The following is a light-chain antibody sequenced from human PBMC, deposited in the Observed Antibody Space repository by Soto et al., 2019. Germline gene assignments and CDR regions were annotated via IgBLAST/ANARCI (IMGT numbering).Light chain of an antibody. CDR3: QSLNRFPHS. CDR1: QDISNY. J-gene: IGKJ4*01. V-gene: IGKV1-9*01. Sequence: DIQMTQSPSSLSASVGDRVTITCQASQDISNYLNWYQQKPGKAPKLLIYLASTLHSGVPSSFSGSGSGTDFSLTISSLQPEDAATYYCQSLNRFPHSFGGGTKVDIK. CDR2: LAS.